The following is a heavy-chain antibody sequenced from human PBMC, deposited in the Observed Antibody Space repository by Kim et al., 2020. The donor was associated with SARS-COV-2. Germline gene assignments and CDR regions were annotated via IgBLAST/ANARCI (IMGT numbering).Heavy chain of an antibody. Sequence: GGSLRLSCAASGFTFSSYAMHWVRQAPGKGLEWVAVISYDGSNKYYADSVKGRFTISRDNSKNTLYLQMNSLRAEDTAVYYCARAHLALYYYYGMDVWG. CDR1: GFTFSSYA. D-gene: IGHD3-16*01. CDR2: ISYDGSNK. CDR3: ARAHLALYYYYGMDV. J-gene: IGHJ6*02. V-gene: IGHV3-30*04.